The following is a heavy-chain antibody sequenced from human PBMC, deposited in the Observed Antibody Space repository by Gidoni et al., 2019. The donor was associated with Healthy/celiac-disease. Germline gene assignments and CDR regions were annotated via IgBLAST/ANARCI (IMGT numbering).Heavy chain of an antibody. CDR2: ISYDGSNK. V-gene: IGHV3-30*04. D-gene: IGHD4-4*01. Sequence: QVQLVESGGGVVQPGRSLSLSCAASGFTFSSYAMHWVRQGPGKGLEWVAVISYDGSNKYYADSVKGRFTISRDNSKNTLYLQMNSLRAEDTAVYYCARPNRGDYSNYGDAFDIWGQGTMVTVSS. J-gene: IGHJ3*02. CDR3: ARPNRGDYSNYGDAFDI. CDR1: GFTFSSYA.